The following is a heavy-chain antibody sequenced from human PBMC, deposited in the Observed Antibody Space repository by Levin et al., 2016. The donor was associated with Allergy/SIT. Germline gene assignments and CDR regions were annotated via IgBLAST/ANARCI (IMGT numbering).Heavy chain of an antibody. CDR3: ARGGYCSTISCYTSTYVMDV. J-gene: IGHJ6*02. CDR1: GYTFTGYY. V-gene: IGHV1-2*02. Sequence: ASVKVSCKASGYTFTGYYMHWVRQAPGQGLEWMGWINPNSGGTNYAQKFQGRVTMTRDTSTSTVYMELSSLRSEDTAVYYCARGGYCSTISCYTSTYVMDVWGQGTTVTVSS. CDR2: INPNSGGT. D-gene: IGHD2-2*02.